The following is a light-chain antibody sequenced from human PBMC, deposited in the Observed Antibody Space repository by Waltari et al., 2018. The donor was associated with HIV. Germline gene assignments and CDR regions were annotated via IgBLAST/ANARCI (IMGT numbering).Light chain of an antibody. CDR2: NNS. CDR1: SSNIGAGYD. V-gene: IGLV1-40*01. Sequence: QSVLTQPPSVSGAPGQRATISCTGSSSNIGAGYDVHWYQQLPGTAPKLLIYNNSNRPSGVPDRFSGSKSGTSASLAITGLQAEDEADYYCQSYDSSLSGSDVFGTGTKVTVL. CDR3: QSYDSSLSGSDV. J-gene: IGLJ1*01.